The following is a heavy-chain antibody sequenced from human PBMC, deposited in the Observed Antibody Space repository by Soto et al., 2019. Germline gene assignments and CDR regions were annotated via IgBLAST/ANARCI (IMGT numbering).Heavy chain of an antibody. CDR2: ISYDGSNK. CDR3: AKFSGADSWSYWVAFDI. CDR1: GFTFSSYG. Sequence: GGSLRLSCEASGFTFSSYGMHWVRQAPGKGLEWVAVISYDGSNKYYADSVKGRFTISRDNSKNTLYLQMNSLRAEDTAVYYCAKFSGADSWSYWVAFDIWGQGTMVTVSS. V-gene: IGHV3-30*18. D-gene: IGHD1-26*01. J-gene: IGHJ3*02.